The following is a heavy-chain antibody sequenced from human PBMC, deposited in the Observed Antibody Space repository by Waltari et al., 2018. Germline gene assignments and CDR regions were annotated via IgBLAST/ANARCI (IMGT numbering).Heavy chain of an antibody. Sequence: QVQLQQWGAGLLKPSETLSLTCAVYGVSFSGYYWRWLRQPPGTGREWIGEINHSGSTNYNPSLKSRVTISVDTSKNQFSLKLSSVTAADTAVYYCARGVKCSGGSCYSTLRWFDPWGQGTLVTVSS. CDR2: INHSGST. D-gene: IGHD2-15*01. V-gene: IGHV4-34*01. CDR1: GVSFSGYY. J-gene: IGHJ5*02. CDR3: ARGVKCSGGSCYSTLRWFDP.